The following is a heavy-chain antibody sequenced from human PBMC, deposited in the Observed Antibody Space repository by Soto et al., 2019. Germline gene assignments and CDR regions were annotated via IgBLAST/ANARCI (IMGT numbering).Heavy chain of an antibody. CDR2: IYNDDTA. Sequence: EVQLVESGGGLVQPGGSLRLSCVVSGFTVRGNYMSWARQAPGKGLEWVSVIYNDDTAYYADSVKGRFTISRDNSKSTLYLQMNSLRAEDTAVYYCARDLDTAWAPWLDQWARGPLVTVSS. CDR3: ARDLDTAWAPWLDQ. V-gene: IGHV3-66*01. D-gene: IGHD5-18*01. CDR1: GFTVRGNY. J-gene: IGHJ4*02.